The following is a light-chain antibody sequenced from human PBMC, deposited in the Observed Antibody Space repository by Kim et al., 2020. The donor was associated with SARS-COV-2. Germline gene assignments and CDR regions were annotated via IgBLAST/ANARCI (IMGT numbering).Light chain of an antibody. CDR3: HQYDKFPQT. J-gene: IGKJ1*01. V-gene: IGKV1-33*01. CDR2: DAT. Sequence: ASIGDRVTSTCQASQDINDYLDGYQQKPGEVPKLLIYDATRLETGVPSRFSGSGSGTDFTLTISSLQPEDIATYYCHQYDKFPQTFGQGTKVDIK. CDR1: QDINDY.